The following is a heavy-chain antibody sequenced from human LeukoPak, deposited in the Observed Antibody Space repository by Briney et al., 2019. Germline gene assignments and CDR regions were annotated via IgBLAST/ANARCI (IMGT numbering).Heavy chain of an antibody. CDR3: ARESHMYSSSSPF. Sequence: GGSLRLSCAASGFTFSSYSMNWVRQAPGKGLEWVSYISSSSSTIYYADPVKGRFTISRDNAKNSLYLQMNSLRAEDTAVYYCARESHMYSSSSPFWGQGTLVTVSS. CDR2: ISSSSSTI. V-gene: IGHV3-48*01. CDR1: GFTFSSYS. D-gene: IGHD6-13*01. J-gene: IGHJ4*02.